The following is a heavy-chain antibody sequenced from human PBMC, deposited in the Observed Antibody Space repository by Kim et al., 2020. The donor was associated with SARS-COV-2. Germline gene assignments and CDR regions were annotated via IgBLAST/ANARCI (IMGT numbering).Heavy chain of an antibody. V-gene: IGHV3-23*01. D-gene: IGHD2-2*01. Sequence: ECRFTISRDKSKNTLDLQMNSLRAEDTAVYYCAKDQGYQLPRSSDAFDIWGQGTMVTVSS. CDR3: AKDQGYQLPRSSDAFDI. J-gene: IGHJ3*02.